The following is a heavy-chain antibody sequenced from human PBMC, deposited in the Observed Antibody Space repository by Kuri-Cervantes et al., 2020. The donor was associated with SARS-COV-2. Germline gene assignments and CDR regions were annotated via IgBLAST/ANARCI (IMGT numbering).Heavy chain of an antibody. CDR2: ISGSGGST. Sequence: GESLKISCAASGFTFSNYAMSWVRQAPGKGLEWVSAISGSGGSTYYADSVKGRFTISRDNSKNTLYLQMNSLRAEDTAVYYCAREGYYDSSGNYAATGMDVWGKGTTVTVSS. V-gene: IGHV3-23*01. CDR1: GFTFSNYA. CDR3: AREGYYDSSGNYAATGMDV. J-gene: IGHJ6*03. D-gene: IGHD3-22*01.